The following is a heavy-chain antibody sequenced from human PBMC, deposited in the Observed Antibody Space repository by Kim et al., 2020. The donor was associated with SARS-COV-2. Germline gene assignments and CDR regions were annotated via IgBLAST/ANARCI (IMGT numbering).Heavy chain of an antibody. V-gene: IGHV3-30*04. J-gene: IGHJ4*02. CDR2: ISYDGSNK. CDR3: ARDKVTMVRGVMYY. Sequence: LSLTCAASGFTFSSYAMHWVRQAPGKGLEWVAVISYDGSNKYYADSVKGRFTISRDNSKNTLYLQMNSLRAEDTAVYYCARDKVTMVRGVMYYWGQG. CDR1: GFTFSSYA. D-gene: IGHD3-10*01.